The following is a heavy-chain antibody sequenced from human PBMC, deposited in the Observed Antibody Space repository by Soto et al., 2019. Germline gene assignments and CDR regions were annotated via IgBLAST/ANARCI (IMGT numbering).Heavy chain of an antibody. CDR2: ISGSGGST. CDR1: GFTFSSYA. J-gene: IGHJ4*02. V-gene: IGHV3-23*01. CDR3: AKDLRAYDFWSGYFL. D-gene: IGHD3-3*01. Sequence: EVQLLESGGGLVQPGGSLRLSCAASGFTFSSYAMSWVRQAPGKGLEWVSAISGSGGSTYYADSVKCRFTISRDNSKNTLYLQMNSLRAEDTAVYYCAKDLRAYDFWSGYFLWGQGTLVTVSS.